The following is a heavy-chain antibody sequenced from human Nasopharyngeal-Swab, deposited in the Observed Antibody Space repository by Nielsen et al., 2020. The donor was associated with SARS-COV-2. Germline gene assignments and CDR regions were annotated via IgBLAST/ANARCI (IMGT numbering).Heavy chain of an antibody. J-gene: IGHJ4*02. V-gene: IGHV3-33*01. CDR1: GFSFRYYG. D-gene: IGHD2-15*01. Sequence: GGSLRLSFVASGFSFRYYGIHWVRPTPGKWLDLVAVIWYVVFKKYYGDSVNGRFTISRDISMNTLYLQMNSLRVEDTAVYYCARDSDTNSQYSQFDYWGQGTQVTVSS. CDR2: IWYVVFKK. CDR3: ARDSDTNSQYSQFDY.